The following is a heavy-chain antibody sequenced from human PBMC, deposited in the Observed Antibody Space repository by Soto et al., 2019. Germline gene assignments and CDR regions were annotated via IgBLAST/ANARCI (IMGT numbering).Heavy chain of an antibody. J-gene: IGHJ4*02. V-gene: IGHV4-4*02. D-gene: IGHD3-10*01. CDR2: IHHSGST. Sequence: SETLSLTCAVSGGSISSGNWWSWVRQPPGKGLEWIGEIHHSGSTNYNPSLKSRVTISVDKSKNQFSLKLTSVTAADTAVYYCARVGPKVREVDYWGQGTLVTVSS. CDR1: GGSISSGNW. CDR3: ARVGPKVREVDY.